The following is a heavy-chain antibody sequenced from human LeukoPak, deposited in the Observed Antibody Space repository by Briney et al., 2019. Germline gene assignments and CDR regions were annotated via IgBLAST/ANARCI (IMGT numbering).Heavy chain of an antibody. CDR1: GFTFSSYG. CDR3: AMWIQVWKFDY. J-gene: IGHJ4*02. Sequence: PGGSLRLSCAASGFTFSSYGMHWVRQAPGKGLEWVAVIWYDGSNKYYADSVKGRSTISRDNSKNTLYLQMNSLRAEDTAVYYCAMWIQVWKFDYWGQGTLVTVSS. D-gene: IGHD5-18*01. CDR2: IWYDGSNK. V-gene: IGHV3-33*01.